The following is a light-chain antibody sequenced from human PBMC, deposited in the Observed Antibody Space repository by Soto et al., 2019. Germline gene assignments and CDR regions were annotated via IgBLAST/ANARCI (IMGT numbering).Light chain of an antibody. J-gene: IGKJ2*01. CDR1: QSVSSY. V-gene: IGKV3-11*01. CDR3: QQRSNWPPMYT. Sequence: EIVLTQSPATLSLSPGERATLSCRASQSVSSYLAWYQQKPGQAPRLLIYDASNRSTGIPARFSGSGSGTHFTLTISSLEHEDFAVYYCQQRSNWPPMYTFGQGTKLEIK. CDR2: DAS.